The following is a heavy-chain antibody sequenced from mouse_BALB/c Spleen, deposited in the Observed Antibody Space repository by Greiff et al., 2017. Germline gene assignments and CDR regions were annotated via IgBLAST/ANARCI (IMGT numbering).Heavy chain of an antibody. CDR3: ARGDYGSSYGNYFDY. Sequence: VKVVESGPGLVAPSQSLSITCTVSGFSLTGYGVNWVRQPPGKGLEWLGMIWGDGSTDYNSALKSRLSISKDNSKSQVFLKMNSLQTDDPAGYYCARGDYGSSYGNYFDYWGEGTTLTVSS. CDR2: IWGDGST. J-gene: IGHJ2*01. D-gene: IGHD1-1*01. V-gene: IGHV2-6-7*01. CDR1: GFSLTGYG.